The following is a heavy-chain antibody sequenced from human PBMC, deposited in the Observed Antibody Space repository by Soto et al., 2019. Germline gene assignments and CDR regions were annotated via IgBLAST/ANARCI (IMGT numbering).Heavy chain of an antibody. D-gene: IGHD2-21*02. CDR1: GFTFSSYS. CDR3: ASLGVGDWANYYYYYGMDV. V-gene: IGHV3-21*04. CDR2: ISSSSSYI. Sequence: KPVGSLRLSCAASGFTFSSYSMNWVRQAPGKGLEWVSSISSSSSYIYYADSVKGRFTISRDNSKNTLFLQMNSLRAEDTAVYYCASLGVGDWANYYYYYGMDVWGQGTTVTVSS. J-gene: IGHJ6*02.